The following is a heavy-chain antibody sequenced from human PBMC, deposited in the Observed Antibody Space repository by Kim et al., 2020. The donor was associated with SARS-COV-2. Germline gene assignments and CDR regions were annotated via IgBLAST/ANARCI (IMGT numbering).Heavy chain of an antibody. V-gene: IGHV4-4*06. Sequence: LKSRVTMSVDTSKNQFSLKLSSVTAADTAVYYCARDPRRFNDYYYGMDVWGQGTTVTVSS. CDR3: ARDPRRFNDYYYGMDV. J-gene: IGHJ6*02.